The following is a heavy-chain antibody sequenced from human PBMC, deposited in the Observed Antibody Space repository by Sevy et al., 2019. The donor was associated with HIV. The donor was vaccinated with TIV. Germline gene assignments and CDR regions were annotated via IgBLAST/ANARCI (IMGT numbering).Heavy chain of an antibody. CDR2: IFSTGST. CDR3: ARGDPYYYGSGSYSLPYFDY. V-gene: IGHV4-61*01. CDR1: GGSVSSGTYY. D-gene: IGHD3-10*01. Sequence: SETLSLTCTVSGGSVSSGTYYWSWIRQPPGKGLEWIGYIFSTGSTNYNPSLKSRVTVSLDTSTNQFSLNRSSVTAADTAVYYCARGDPYYYGSGSYSLPYFDYWGQGTLVTVSS. J-gene: IGHJ4*02.